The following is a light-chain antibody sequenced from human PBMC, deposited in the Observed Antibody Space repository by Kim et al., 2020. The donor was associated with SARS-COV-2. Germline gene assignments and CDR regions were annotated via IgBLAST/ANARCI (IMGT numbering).Light chain of an antibody. Sequence: APGKAARITRGGNNIGSKSVHWYQQKPGQAPGLVIYYDSDRPSGIPERFSGSNSGNTATLTISRVEAGDEADYYCQVWDSSSDHPVFGGGTQLTVL. CDR1: NIGSKS. CDR3: QVWDSSSDHPV. CDR2: YDS. V-gene: IGLV3-21*04. J-gene: IGLJ3*02.